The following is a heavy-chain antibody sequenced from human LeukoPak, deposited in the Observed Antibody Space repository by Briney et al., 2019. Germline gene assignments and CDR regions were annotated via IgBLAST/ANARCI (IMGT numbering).Heavy chain of an antibody. CDR2: IYTSGST. J-gene: IGHJ4*02. CDR3: ARVGFGELSPDFDY. V-gene: IGHV4-4*07. Sequence: PSETLSLTCTVSGGSISSYYWSWIRQPAGKGLEWIGRIYTSGSTNYNPSLKSRVTMSVDTSKNQFSLKLSSVTAADTAVYYCARVGFGELSPDFDYWGQGTLVTVSS. CDR1: GGSISSYY. D-gene: IGHD3-10*01.